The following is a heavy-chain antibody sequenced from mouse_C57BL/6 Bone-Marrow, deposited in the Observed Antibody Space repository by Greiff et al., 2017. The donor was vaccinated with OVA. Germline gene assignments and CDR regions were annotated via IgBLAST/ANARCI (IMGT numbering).Heavy chain of an antibody. CDR2: IRNKANGYTT. D-gene: IGHD1-1*01. Sequence: DVQLQESGGGLVQPGGSLSLSCAASGFTFTDYYMSWVRQPPGKALEWLGFIRNKANGYTTEYSAPVKGRFTISRYNSQSILYLQMNALRAEDSATYYCARYSGNYFDYWGQGTTLTVSS. CDR3: ARYSGNYFDY. V-gene: IGHV7-3*01. J-gene: IGHJ2*01. CDR1: GFTFTDYY.